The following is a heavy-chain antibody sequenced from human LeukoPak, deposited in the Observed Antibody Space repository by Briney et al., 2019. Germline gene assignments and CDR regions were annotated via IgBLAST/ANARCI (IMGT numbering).Heavy chain of an antibody. V-gene: IGHV3-21*01. CDR2: ISSSSSYI. CDR1: GFTFSSYS. J-gene: IGHJ6*02. Sequence: GGSLRLSCAASGFTFSSYSMNWVRQAPGKGLEWVSSISSSSSYIYYADSVKGRFTISRDNAKNSLYLQMNSLRAEDTAVYYCARGLWFGESAPIYYYGMDVWGQGTTVTVSS. D-gene: IGHD3-10*01. CDR3: ARGLWFGESAPIYYYGMDV.